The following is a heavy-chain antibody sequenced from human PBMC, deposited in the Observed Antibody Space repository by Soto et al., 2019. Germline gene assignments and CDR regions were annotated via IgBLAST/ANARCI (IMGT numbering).Heavy chain of an antibody. CDR3: ARDRASSYYDSSGLDY. J-gene: IGHJ4*02. D-gene: IGHD3-22*01. Sequence: GGSLRLSCAASGFTFSSYAMHWVRQAPGKGLEWVAVISYDGSNKYYADSVKGRFTISRDNSKNTLYLQMNSLRAEDTAVYYCARDRASSYYDSSGLDYWGQGTLVTVSS. CDR2: ISYDGSNK. V-gene: IGHV3-30-3*01. CDR1: GFTFSSYA.